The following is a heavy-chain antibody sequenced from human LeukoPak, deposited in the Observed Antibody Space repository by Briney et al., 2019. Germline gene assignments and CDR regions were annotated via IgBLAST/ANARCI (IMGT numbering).Heavy chain of an antibody. CDR1: GGSISSYY. CDR3: ARDVLLQLQGGSIAR. J-gene: IGHJ4*01. V-gene: IGHV4-4*07. CDR2: IYSSGST. Sequence: SETLSLTCTVSGGSISSYYWSWLRQPAGKGLEWLGRIYSSGSTNYNPSLKSRVTISVDTSQKQFSLKLSSVTAADTAVYYCARDVLLQLQGGSIARWGQGSLV. D-gene: IGHD2-8*01.